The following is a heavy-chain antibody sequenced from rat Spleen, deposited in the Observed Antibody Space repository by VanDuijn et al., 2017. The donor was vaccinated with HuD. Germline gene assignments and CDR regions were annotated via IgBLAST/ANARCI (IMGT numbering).Heavy chain of an antibody. CDR1: GFSLISYS. Sequence: QVQLKESGPGRVQPSQTLSLTCTVSGFSLISYSVNWVRQPPGKGLDWMGVMWDDGSTKYNSLLKSRLSISRDTSKSQVFLKMHSLQTEDTAMYFCASQYYYDGYYRDYWGQGVMVTVSS. J-gene: IGHJ2*01. V-gene: IGHV2S61*01. CDR3: ASQYYYDGYYRDY. D-gene: IGHD1-12*03. CDR2: MWDDGST.